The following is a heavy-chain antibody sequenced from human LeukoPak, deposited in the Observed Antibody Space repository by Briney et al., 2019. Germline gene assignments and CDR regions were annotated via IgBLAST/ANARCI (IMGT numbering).Heavy chain of an antibody. D-gene: IGHD2-2*01. CDR2: ISHDGSNK. Sequence: GGSLRLSCVASGFTFKSYGMHWVRQAPGKGLEWVAVISHDGSNKYYADPVKGRFTISRESSQSTLYLQMNSLRVEDTAVYYCAKDVRTEAAAMTYWGQGSLVIVSS. V-gene: IGHV3-30*18. J-gene: IGHJ4*02. CDR3: AKDVRTEAAAMTY. CDR1: GFTFKSYG.